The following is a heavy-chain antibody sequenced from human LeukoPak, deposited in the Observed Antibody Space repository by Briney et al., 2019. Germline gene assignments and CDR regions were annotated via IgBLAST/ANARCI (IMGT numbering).Heavy chain of an antibody. Sequence: ASVKVSCKSFGYTFTSNYMHWVRQAPGQGPEWMGVISPSGASTTYAQTFQGRVTLTRNMSTSTDYLELSSLRSEDTAVYYCARDNSVRDEAWWFSPWGQGTLVTVSS. CDR2: ISPSGAST. V-gene: IGHV1-46*01. CDR1: GYTFTSNY. J-gene: IGHJ5*02. D-gene: IGHD5-24*01. CDR3: ARDNSVRDEAWWFSP.